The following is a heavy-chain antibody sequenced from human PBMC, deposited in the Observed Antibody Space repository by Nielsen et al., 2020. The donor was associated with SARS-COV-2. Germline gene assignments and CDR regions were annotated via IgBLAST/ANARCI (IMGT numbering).Heavy chain of an antibody. CDR1: GGSISSYY. CDR2: IYYSGST. J-gene: IGHJ5*02. V-gene: IGHV4-59*01. CDR3: ARDKGAYGDYRGTFPSYWFDP. D-gene: IGHD4-17*01. Sequence: SETLSLTCTVSGGSISSYYWSWIRQPPGKGLEWIGYIYYSGSTNYNPSLKSRVTISVDTSKNQFSLKLSSVTAADTAVYYCARDKGAYGDYRGTFPSYWFDPWGQGTLVTVSS.